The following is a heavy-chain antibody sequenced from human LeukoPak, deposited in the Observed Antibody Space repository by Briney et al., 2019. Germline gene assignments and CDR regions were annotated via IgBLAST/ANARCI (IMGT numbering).Heavy chain of an antibody. CDR3: ARKGSGTYYDY. Sequence: PGGSLRLSCAASGFTFSSYGMHWVRQAPGKGLEWVAVMSYNGQITYYADSVKGRFTISRDNSKNTLYLQMGSLRAEDMAVYYCARKGSGTYYDYWGPGTLVTVSS. CDR1: GFTFSSYG. V-gene: IGHV3-30*03. D-gene: IGHD3-10*01. J-gene: IGHJ4*02. CDR2: MSYNGQIT.